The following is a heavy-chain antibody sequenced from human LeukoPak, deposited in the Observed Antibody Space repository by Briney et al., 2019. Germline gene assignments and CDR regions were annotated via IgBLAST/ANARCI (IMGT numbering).Heavy chain of an antibody. CDR1: GYTFTSYG. J-gene: IGHJ4*02. V-gene: IGHV1-18*01. Sequence: ASVKVSCKASGYTFTSYGISWVRQAPGQGLEWMGWMSAYNGNTNYAQKFQGRVTVTTDTSTSTAYMELRSLRSDDTAMYYCARGRYSGNYTLFDYWGQGILVTVSS. D-gene: IGHD1-26*01. CDR3: ARGRYSGNYTLFDY. CDR2: MSAYNGNT.